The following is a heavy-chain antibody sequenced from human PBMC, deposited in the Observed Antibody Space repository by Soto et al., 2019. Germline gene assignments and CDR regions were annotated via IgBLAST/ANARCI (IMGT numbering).Heavy chain of an antibody. J-gene: IGHJ6*02. Sequence: PGGSLRLSCAASGFTFSSYSMNWVRQAPGKGLEWVSYISSSSSTIYYADSVKGRFTISRDNAKNSLYLQMNSLRDEDMAVYYCAREQQLADSYYYGMAVWAHGTTVTVS. V-gene: IGHV3-48*02. CDR2: ISSSSSTI. CDR3: AREQQLADSYYYGMAV. D-gene: IGHD6-13*01. CDR1: GFTFSSYS.